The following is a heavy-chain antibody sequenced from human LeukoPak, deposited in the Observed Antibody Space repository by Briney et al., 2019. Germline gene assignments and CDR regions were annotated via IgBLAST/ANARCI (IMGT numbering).Heavy chain of an antibody. V-gene: IGHV3-48*01. CDR2: ISSSSSTI. Sequence: GGSLRLSCAASGFTFSSYSMNWVRQAPGKGLEWVSYISSSSSTIYYADSVKGRFTISRDNAKNSLYLQMNSLRAEDTAEYYCARDQRLWFYDYWGQGTLVTVSS. CDR1: GFTFSSYS. CDR3: ARDQRLWFYDY. D-gene: IGHD3-10*01. J-gene: IGHJ4*02.